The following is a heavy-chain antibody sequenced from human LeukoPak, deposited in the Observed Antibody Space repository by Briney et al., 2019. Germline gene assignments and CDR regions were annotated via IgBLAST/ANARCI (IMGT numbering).Heavy chain of an antibody. CDR2: ISSTNAI. J-gene: IGHJ4*02. CDR1: GFTFANYA. V-gene: IGHV3-69-1*02. D-gene: IGHD1-26*01. CDR3: ARDDKWAFDY. Sequence: GGSLRLSCAASGFTFANYALNWFRHTPGKGLEWLSYISSTNAIYYADSVKGRFTISRDNAKQSLYLQMNSLRAEDTAVYYCARDDKWAFDYWGQGTLVAVSS.